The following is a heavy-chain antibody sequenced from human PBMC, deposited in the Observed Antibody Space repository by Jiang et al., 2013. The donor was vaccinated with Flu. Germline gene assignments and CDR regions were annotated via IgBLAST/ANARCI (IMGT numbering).Heavy chain of an antibody. CDR2: IYYSGST. D-gene: IGHD5-24*01. Sequence: PGLVKPSETLSLTCTVSGGSISSSSYYWGWIRQPPGKGLEWIGSIYYSGSTYYNPSLKSRVTISVDTSKNQFSLKLSSVTAADTAVYYCASRRDGYNFDAFDIWGQGTMVTVSS. V-gene: IGHV4-39*01. CDR3: ASRRDGYNFDAFDI. J-gene: IGHJ3*02. CDR1: GGSISSSSYY.